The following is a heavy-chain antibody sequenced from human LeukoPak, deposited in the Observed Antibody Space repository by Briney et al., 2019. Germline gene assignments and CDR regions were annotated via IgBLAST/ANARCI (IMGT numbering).Heavy chain of an antibody. J-gene: IGHJ3*02. CDR3: AREANYYGSDKAGLDI. CDR2: INFNSGGT. V-gene: IGHV1-2*02. CDR1: GYTFTGYY. Sequence: ASVKVSCKAPGYTFTGYYMHWVRQAPGQGLEWMGWINFNSGGTNSAQKFQGRVTMTRDTPITTVYMDLTSLRSDDTAVYYCAREANYYGSDKAGLDIWGQGTMVTVSS. D-gene: IGHD3-10*01.